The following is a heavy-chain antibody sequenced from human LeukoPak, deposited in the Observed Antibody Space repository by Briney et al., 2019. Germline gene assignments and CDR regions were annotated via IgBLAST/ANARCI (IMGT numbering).Heavy chain of an antibody. J-gene: IGHJ4*02. CDR3: PKDRSIAVADENDY. CDR1: GFTFNRYA. D-gene: IGHD6-19*01. CDR2: ISGSGGST. V-gene: IGHV3-23*01. Sequence: PGGSLRLSCAPSGFTFNRYAMSWVRQAPGKGLEWVSAISGSGGSTYYADSVKGRFTISRDNSKNTLYLQMNSLRAEDTAVYYCPKDRSIAVADENDYWGQGTLVTVSS.